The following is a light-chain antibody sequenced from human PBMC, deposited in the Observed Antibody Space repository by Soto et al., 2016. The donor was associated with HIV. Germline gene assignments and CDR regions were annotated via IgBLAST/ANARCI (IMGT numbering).Light chain of an antibody. J-gene: IGKJ1*01. V-gene: IGKV1-17*01. CDR2: GAS. CDR1: QGIGND. Sequence: DIQLTQSPSSLSASVGDRVTITCRVSQGIGNDLGWYQQKPGQAPKRLIYGASSLESGVPSRFSGSGSGTEFTLTISSLQPEDFATYYCLQHSTYPWTFGQGTKVEIK. CDR3: LQHSTYPWT.